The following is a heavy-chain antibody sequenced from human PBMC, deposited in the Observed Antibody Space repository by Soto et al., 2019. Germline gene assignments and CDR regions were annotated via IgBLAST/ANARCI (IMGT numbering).Heavy chain of an antibody. D-gene: IGHD3-22*01. Sequence: GGSLRLSCAASGFTFSNAWMNWVRQAPGKGLEWVGRIKSKTDGGTTDYAAPVKGRFTISRDDSKNTLYLQMNSLKTEDTAVYYCTTDFYYYDSSGYYPVVGYWGQGTLVTVSS. V-gene: IGHV3-15*07. CDR1: GFTFSNAW. CDR3: TTDFYYYDSSGYYPVVGY. CDR2: IKSKTDGGTT. J-gene: IGHJ4*02.